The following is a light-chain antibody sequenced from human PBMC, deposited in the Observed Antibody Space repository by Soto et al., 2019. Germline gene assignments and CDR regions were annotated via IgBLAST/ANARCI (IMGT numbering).Light chain of an antibody. J-gene: IGKJ5*01. CDR2: AAS. V-gene: IGKV1-39*01. CDR3: QQSYSTLIT. CDR1: QTISFW. Sequence: DIQMTQSPSTLSASVGDRVTITCRASQTISFWLAWYQQKPGKAPNLLIYAASTLQSGVPSRFSGSGSGTDFTLTIRSLQPEDFATYYCQQSYSTLITFGQGTRLEIK.